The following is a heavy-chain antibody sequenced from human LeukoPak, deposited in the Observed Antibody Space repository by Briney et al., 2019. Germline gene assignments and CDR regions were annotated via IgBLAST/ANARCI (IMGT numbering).Heavy chain of an antibody. D-gene: IGHD6-13*01. V-gene: IGHV3-7*01. CDR2: IKQDGSEK. Sequence: GGSLRLSCAASGFPFSRYWLSWVRQAPGKGLEWVANIKQDGSEKYYVDSVKGRFTISRDNAKNSLYLQMNSLRAEDTAVYYCARDWPTIAAAGTIPEYFQHWGQGTLVTVSS. CDR1: GFPFSRYW. J-gene: IGHJ1*01. CDR3: ARDWPTIAAAGTIPEYFQH.